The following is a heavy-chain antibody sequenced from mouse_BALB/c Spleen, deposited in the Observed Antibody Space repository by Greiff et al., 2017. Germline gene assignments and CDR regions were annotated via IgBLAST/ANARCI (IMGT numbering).Heavy chain of an antibody. CDR2: ISSGSSTI. CDR1: GFTFSSFG. CDR3: ARSGGNYPFAY. J-gene: IGHJ3*01. D-gene: IGHD2-1*01. V-gene: IGHV5-17*02. Sequence: EVQRVESGGGLVQPGGSRKLSCAASGFTFSSFGMHWVRQAPEKGLEWVAYISSGSSTIYYADTVKGRFTISRDNPKNTLFLQMTSLRSEDTAMYYCARSGGNYPFAYWGQGTLVTVSA.